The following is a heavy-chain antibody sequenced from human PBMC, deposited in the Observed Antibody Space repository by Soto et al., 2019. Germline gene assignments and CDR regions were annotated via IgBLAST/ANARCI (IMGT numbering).Heavy chain of an antibody. Sequence: EVQLVESGGGLVQPGGSLKLSCAASGFTFSGSAMHWVRQASGKGLEWVGRIRSKANSYATAYAASVKGRFTISRDDSKNTAYLQMNSLKTEDTAVYYCTGVPGYSSGSRLAFVKAEGNRDYYYYGMDVWGQGTTVTVSS. CDR2: IRSKANSYAT. D-gene: IGHD6-19*01. CDR3: TGVPGYSSGSRLAFVKAEGNRDYYYYGMDV. V-gene: IGHV3-73*02. CDR1: GFTFSGSA. J-gene: IGHJ6*02.